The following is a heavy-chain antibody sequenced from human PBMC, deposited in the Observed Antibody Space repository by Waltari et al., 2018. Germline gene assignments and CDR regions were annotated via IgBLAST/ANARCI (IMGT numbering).Heavy chain of an antibody. CDR2: IYYNEDI. CDR3: VKTARSLDY. J-gene: IGHJ4*02. V-gene: IGHV4-59*02. Sequence: QMQLQESGPGMEKPTKTLSLSCSISGASDRSSYWSRIRQPHGKGLEYIGYIYYNEDINYNPTLKSRVTMSLDTSNNKLSLNLNSVTAADTGLYYCVKTARSLDYWGQGILVTVSS. CDR1: GASDRSSY.